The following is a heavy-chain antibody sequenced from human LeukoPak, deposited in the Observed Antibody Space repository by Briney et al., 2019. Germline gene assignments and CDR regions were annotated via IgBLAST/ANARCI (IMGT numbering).Heavy chain of an antibody. J-gene: IGHJ4*02. CDR1: GGSISSSSYY. V-gene: IGHV4-39*07. CDR2: IYYSGST. CDR3: ARLPGYCGGDCYSDY. D-gene: IGHD2-21*02. Sequence: SETLSLTCTVSGGSISSSSYYRGWIRQPPGKGLEWIGSIYYSGSTYYNPSLKSRVTISVDTSKNQFSLKLSSVTAADTAVYYCARLPGYCGGDCYSDYWGQGTLVTVSS.